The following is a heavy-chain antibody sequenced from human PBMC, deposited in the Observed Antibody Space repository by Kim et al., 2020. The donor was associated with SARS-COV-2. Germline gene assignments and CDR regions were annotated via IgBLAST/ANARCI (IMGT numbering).Heavy chain of an antibody. Sequence: SETLSLTCTVSGGSISSSSYYWGWIRQPPGKGLEWIGSIYYSGSTYYNPSLKSRVTISVDTSKNQFSLKLSPVTAADTAVYYCALPWYRVVGATVYGYWGQGTLVTVSS. J-gene: IGHJ4*02. CDR2: IYYSGST. D-gene: IGHD1-26*01. CDR1: GGSISSSSYY. CDR3: ALPWYRVVGATVYGY. V-gene: IGHV4-39*01.